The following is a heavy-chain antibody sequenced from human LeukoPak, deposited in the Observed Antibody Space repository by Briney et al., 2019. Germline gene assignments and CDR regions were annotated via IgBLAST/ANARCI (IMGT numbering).Heavy chain of an antibody. J-gene: IGHJ3*02. Sequence: GGSLRLSCAASGFTFNNYGMHWVRQAPGKGLEWVAFIRYNGNNQYYADSVKGRFTISRDNSKNTLYLQMNSLRAEDTAVYYCAKAAYYYDSSGHRAFDIWGQGTMVTVSS. V-gene: IGHV3-30*02. CDR3: AKAAYYYDSSGHRAFDI. D-gene: IGHD3-22*01. CDR1: GFTFNNYG. CDR2: IRYNGNNQ.